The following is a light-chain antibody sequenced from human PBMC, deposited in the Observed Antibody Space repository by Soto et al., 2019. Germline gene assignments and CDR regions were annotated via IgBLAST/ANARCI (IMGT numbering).Light chain of an antibody. CDR2: GAS. J-gene: IGKJ1*01. Sequence: EIVLTQSPGTLSLSPGEGATLSCRASQSVSTNFFARYQQKPGQAPRLLIYGASTRATGIPDRFSGSGSGTDFTLTISRLEPEDVAVYYCQQYGRTSWTFGQGTKVEIK. CDR3: QQYGRTSWT. CDR1: QSVSTNF. V-gene: IGKV3-20*01.